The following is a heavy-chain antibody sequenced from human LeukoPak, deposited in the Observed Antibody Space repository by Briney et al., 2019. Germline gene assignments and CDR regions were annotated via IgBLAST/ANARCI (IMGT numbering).Heavy chain of an antibody. V-gene: IGHV3-53*04. D-gene: IGHD3-10*01. J-gene: IGHJ4*02. CDR3: ASRGGFSYFDY. CDR2: IYSGGST. CDR1: GFTVSSNY. Sequence: GSLRLSCAASGFTVSSNYSSWVRQPLGKGLEWVSVIYSGGSTYYADSVKGRFTISRHNSKNTVYLQMNSLRAEDTAVYYCASRGGFSYFDYWGQGSLVTVSS.